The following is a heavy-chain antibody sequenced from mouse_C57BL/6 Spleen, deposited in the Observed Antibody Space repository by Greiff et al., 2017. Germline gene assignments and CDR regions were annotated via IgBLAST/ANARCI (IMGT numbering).Heavy chain of an antibody. CDR3: ARGYYYGSPYWYFDV. V-gene: IGHV1-80*01. Sequence: QVQLQQSGAELVKPGASVKISCKASGYAFSSYWMNWVKQRPGKGLEWIGQIYPGDGDTNYNGKFKGKATLTADKSSSTAYMQLSSLTSEDSAVYFCARGYYYGSPYWYFDVWGTGTTVTVSS. J-gene: IGHJ1*03. D-gene: IGHD1-1*01. CDR1: GYAFSSYW. CDR2: IYPGDGDT.